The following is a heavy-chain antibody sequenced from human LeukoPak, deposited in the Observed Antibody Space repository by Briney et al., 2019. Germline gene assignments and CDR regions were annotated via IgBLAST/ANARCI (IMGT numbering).Heavy chain of an antibody. J-gene: IGHJ5*02. V-gene: IGHV3-21*01. CDR1: GFTVSSNY. D-gene: IGHD6-13*01. CDR2: ISSTSAYI. Sequence: GGSLRLSCAASGFTVSSNYMSWVRQAPGKGLEWVSSISSTSAYIYYADSVKGRFTISRDNIDNVVYLQMSSLRAEDTAVYYCARVAVAGPTGWFDPWGQGTLVTVSS. CDR3: ARVAVAGPTGWFDP.